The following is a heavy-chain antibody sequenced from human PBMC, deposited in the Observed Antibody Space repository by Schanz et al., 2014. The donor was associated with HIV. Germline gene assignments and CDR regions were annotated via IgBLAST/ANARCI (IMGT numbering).Heavy chain of an antibody. CDR2: ITPDGSVT. CDR3: AKDAGGAMDV. V-gene: IGHV3-74*01. CDR1: GFTFGTTW. Sequence: DVQLVESGGGFIQPGESLRLSCVASGFTFGTTWMYWVRQGPGKGLTWVSYITPDGSVTYADSVKGRFTASRDNSKNTLYLQMNSLRPEDTAVYYCAKDAGGAMDVWGQGTTVTVSS. J-gene: IGHJ6*02. D-gene: IGHD3-16*01.